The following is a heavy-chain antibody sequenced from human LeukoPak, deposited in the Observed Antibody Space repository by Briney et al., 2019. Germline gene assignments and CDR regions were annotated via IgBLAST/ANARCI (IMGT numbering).Heavy chain of an antibody. V-gene: IGHV4-34*01. D-gene: IGHD3-9*01. J-gene: IGHJ4*02. CDR3: ASCKRVLRYFDWLSAFDH. CDR1: GGSFSGYY. Sequence: PSETLSLTCAVYGGSFSGYYWSWLRQPPGKGLEWLGEINHSGSTNYNPSLESRVTISVDTSKNHFSLKLISLPAADTAVYYCASCKRVLRYFDWLSAFDHWAEGTLLTVPS. CDR2: INHSGST.